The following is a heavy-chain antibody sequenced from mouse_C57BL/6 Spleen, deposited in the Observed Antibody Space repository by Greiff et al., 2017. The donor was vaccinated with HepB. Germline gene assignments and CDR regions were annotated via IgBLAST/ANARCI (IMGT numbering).Heavy chain of an antibody. J-gene: IGHJ4*01. CDR1: GFTFSSYA. CDR3: ASEGDYGNYYAMDY. CDR2: ISDGGSYT. V-gene: IGHV5-4*03. D-gene: IGHD2-1*01. Sequence: EVKLMESGGGLVKPGGSLKLSCAASGFTFSSYAMSWVRQTPEKRLEWVATISDGGSYTYYPDNVKGRFTISRDNAKNNLYLQMSHLKSEDTAMYYCASEGDYGNYYAMDYWGQGTSVTVSS.